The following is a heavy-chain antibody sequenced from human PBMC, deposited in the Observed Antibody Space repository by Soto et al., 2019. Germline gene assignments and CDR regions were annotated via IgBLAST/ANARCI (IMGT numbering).Heavy chain of an antibody. J-gene: IGHJ4*02. D-gene: IGHD1-1*01. CDR3: ARGFGRGWLQLTTFDN. CDR2: VYYSGST. V-gene: IGHV4-61*01. CDR1: GGCVTSGSYY. Sequence: EALSVISNDSGGCVTSGSYYRSWLRQPPGKGLEWIGYVYYSGSTNYNPSLKSRVTISADTSKNQLSLRLTSVTAADTAAYFCARGFGRGWLQLTTFDNWGQGTLVTVSP.